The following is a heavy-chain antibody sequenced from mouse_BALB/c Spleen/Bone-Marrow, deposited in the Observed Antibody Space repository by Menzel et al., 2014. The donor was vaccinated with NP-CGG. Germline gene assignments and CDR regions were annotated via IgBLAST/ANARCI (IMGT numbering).Heavy chain of an antibody. J-gene: IGHJ1*01. CDR2: IDPANGNT. Sequence: VQLQQSGAELVKPGASVKLSCTASGFNIKHTYMHWVKQRPEQGLEWIGRIDPANGNTKYDPKFQGKATITADTSSNTAYLQLSSLTSEDTAVYYCATMITDWYFDVWGAGTTVTVSS. D-gene: IGHD2-4*01. CDR3: ATMITDWYFDV. CDR1: GFNIKHTY. V-gene: IGHV14-3*02.